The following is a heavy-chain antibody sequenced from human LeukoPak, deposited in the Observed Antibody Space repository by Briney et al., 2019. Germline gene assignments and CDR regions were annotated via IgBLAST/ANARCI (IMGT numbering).Heavy chain of an antibody. CDR1: GFTFSSYE. D-gene: IGHD3-10*01. J-gene: IGHJ3*02. Sequence: HAGGSLRLSCAASGFTFSSYEMNWVRQAPGKGLEWVSYISSSGSTIYYADSVKGRFTISRDNAKNSLYLQMNSLRAEDTAVYYCAQDTLRGIVKVKAFHIWGQGTMVTVSS. CDR3: AQDTLRGIVKVKAFHI. V-gene: IGHV3-48*03. CDR2: ISSSGSTI.